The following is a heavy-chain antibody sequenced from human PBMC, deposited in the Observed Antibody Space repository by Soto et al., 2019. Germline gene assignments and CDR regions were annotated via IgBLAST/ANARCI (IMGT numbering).Heavy chain of an antibody. Sequence: ASVKVSCKASGYTFTGYYIHWVRQTPGQGLEWMGWISPNSGDTHYAQRFQGRVTMTRDTSITAAYMDLSRLRSDDTAVYYCVRGYCSGAACSPYFDYWDQGTLVTVSS. V-gene: IGHV1-2*02. D-gene: IGHD2-15*01. CDR2: ISPNSGDT. CDR1: GYTFTGYY. CDR3: VRGYCSGAACSPYFDY. J-gene: IGHJ4*02.